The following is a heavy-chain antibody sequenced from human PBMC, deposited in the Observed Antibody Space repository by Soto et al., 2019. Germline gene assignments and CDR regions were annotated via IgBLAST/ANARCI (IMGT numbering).Heavy chain of an antibody. CDR2: MSHSGGT. Sequence: QVQLQQWGAGLLKPSETLSLTCAVYGGFVTSGSYYWSWIRQPPGKGLEWIGEMSHSGGTHLNPSLKSPVTTSVDTSKNQCTLKMSSVTAADTALYYCARVERGTATTVVDAFDIWGPGTMVTVSS. D-gene: IGHD1-1*01. V-gene: IGHV4-34*01. CDR3: ARVERGTATTVVDAFDI. J-gene: IGHJ3*02. CDR1: GGFVTSGSYY.